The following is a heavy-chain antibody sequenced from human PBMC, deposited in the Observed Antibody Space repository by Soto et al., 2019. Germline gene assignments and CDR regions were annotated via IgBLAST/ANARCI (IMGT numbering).Heavy chain of an antibody. D-gene: IGHD6-19*01. CDR1: GGSFSGYY. CDR3: ARLVAGTVDY. J-gene: IGHJ4*02. Sequence: PSETLSLTCAVFGGSFSGYYWSWIRQPPGKGLEWIGEINHSGSTNYNPSLKSRVTISVDTPKNQFSLKLSSVTAADTAVYYCARLVAGTVDYWGQGTLVTVSS. V-gene: IGHV4-34*01. CDR2: INHSGST.